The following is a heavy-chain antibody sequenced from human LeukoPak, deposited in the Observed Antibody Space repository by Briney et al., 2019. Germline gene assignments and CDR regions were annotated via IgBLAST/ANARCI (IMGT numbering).Heavy chain of an antibody. D-gene: IGHD6-19*01. CDR2: IKQDGSEK. J-gene: IGHJ3*02. V-gene: IGHV3-7*01. CDR3: ARHIGWRDAFDI. Sequence: PGGSLRLSCAASGFTFSTYWMSWVRQAPGKGLEWVASIKQDGSEKYSVDSVKGRFTISRDNAKNSLYLQMNSLRAEDTAVYYCARHIGWRDAFDIWGQGTMVTVSS. CDR1: GFTFSTYW.